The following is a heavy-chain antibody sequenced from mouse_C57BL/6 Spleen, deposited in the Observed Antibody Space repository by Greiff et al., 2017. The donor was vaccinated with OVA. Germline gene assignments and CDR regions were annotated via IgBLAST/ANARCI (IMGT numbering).Heavy chain of an antibody. D-gene: IGHD1-1*01. CDR1: GYTFTSYW. CDR2: IDPYDSYT. CDR3: ARATTEDY. J-gene: IGHJ2*01. Sequence: VQLQQPGAELVKPGASVKLSCKASGYTFTSYWMQWVKQRPGQGLEWIGEIDPYDSYTNYNQKFKGKATLTVDTSSSTAYMQLSSLTSEDSAVYYCARATTEDYWGQGTTLTVSS. V-gene: IGHV1-50*01.